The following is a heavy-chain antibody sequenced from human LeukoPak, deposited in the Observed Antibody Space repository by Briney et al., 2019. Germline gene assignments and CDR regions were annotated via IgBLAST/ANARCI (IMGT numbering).Heavy chain of an antibody. CDR1: GFTFSNYA. CDR2: ITGSGGNT. J-gene: IGHJ4*02. D-gene: IGHD3-9*01. CDR3: AKGGDYDVLTVYYVSDY. V-gene: IGHV3-23*01. Sequence: QPGGSLRLSCAASGFTFSNYAMSWVRQAPGKGLEWVSAITGSGGNTYYADSVKGRFTISRDNSKNTVFLQMNSLRAEDTAVYYCAKGGDYDVLTVYYVSDYGGRGTLVTVSS.